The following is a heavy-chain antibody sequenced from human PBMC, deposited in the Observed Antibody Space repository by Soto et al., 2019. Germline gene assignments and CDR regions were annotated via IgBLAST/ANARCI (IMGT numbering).Heavy chain of an antibody. Sequence: QEQLVQSGAEVKKPGASVKLSCKASGYTFINYYIHWVRQAPGQGLEWMGIFNPTSGSTNYAQKFQGRVTLTMATSTRTVYMELSSLRLGDTAVDYCARDLAAGDYWGQGTLVTVSS. CDR2: FNPTSGST. CDR3: ARDLAAGDY. V-gene: IGHV1-46*01. CDR1: GYTFINYY. J-gene: IGHJ4*02. D-gene: IGHD6-13*01.